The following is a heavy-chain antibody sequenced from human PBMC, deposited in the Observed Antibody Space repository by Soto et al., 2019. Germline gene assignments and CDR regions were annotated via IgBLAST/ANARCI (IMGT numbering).Heavy chain of an antibody. D-gene: IGHD3-22*01. CDR1: GDSVSSNSAA. CDR2: TYYRSKWYN. J-gene: IGHJ3*02. Sequence: QTLSLTCAISGDSVSSNSAAWNWIRQSPSRGLEWLGRTYYRSKWYNDYAVSVKSRITINPDTSKNQFSLQLNSVTPEDTAVYYCARARRKYYYDSSGYYDAFDIWGQGTMVTVSS. V-gene: IGHV6-1*01. CDR3: ARARRKYYYDSSGYYDAFDI.